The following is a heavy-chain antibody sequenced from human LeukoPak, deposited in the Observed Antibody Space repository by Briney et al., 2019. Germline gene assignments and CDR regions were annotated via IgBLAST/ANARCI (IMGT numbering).Heavy chain of an antibody. D-gene: IGHD3-22*01. V-gene: IGHV3-66*01. J-gene: IGHJ4*02. CDR1: GITVSSNY. Sequence: PGGSLRLSCAASGITVSSNYMSWVRLAPGKGLEWVSVIYSGGSTYYADSVKGRFTISRDNSKNTLYLQMNSLRAEDTAVYYCASPYYYDSSGYYYNPLGYWGQGTLVTVSS. CDR3: ASPYYYDSSGYYYNPLGY. CDR2: IYSGGST.